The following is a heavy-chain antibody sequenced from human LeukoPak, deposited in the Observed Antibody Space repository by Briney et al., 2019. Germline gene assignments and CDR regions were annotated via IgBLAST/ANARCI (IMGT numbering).Heavy chain of an antibody. Sequence: GGSLRLSCAASGFTFSSYAMSWVRQAPGKGLEWVSAISSSGGSTYYADSVKGRFTISRDNSKNTLYLQMKSLRVEDTAVYYCAKDTGHSTGWYFDYWGQGTLVTVSS. CDR2: ISSSGGST. V-gene: IGHV3-23*01. CDR3: AKDTGHSTGWYFDY. CDR1: GFTFSSYA. D-gene: IGHD6-19*01. J-gene: IGHJ4*02.